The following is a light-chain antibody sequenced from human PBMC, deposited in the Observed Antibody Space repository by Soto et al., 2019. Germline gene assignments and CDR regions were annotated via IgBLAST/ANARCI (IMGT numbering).Light chain of an antibody. CDR1: ISNIGAGYD. J-gene: IGLJ2*01. CDR2: SNI. Sequence: QPVLTQPPSVSGAPGQRVIISCAGSISNIGAGYDVHWYQHLPGTTPKLLIYSNINRPSGVPDRFSGSKSGTSASLAITGLQPEDEADYFCQSYDNSLAGSKVFGGGTKVTVL. V-gene: IGLV1-40*01. CDR3: QSYDNSLAGSKV.